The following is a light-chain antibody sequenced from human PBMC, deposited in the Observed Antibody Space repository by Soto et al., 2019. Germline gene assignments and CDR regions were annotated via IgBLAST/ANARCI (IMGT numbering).Light chain of an antibody. CDR2: DVR. CDR1: SSEVGGYDH. V-gene: IGLV2-14*03. Sequence: QSVLTQPASVSGSPGQSIIISCTGTSSEVGGYDHVSWYQQHPGRAPKLMIFDVRNRPSGVSNRFSGSKSGNTASLIISGLQTEDEADYYCSSYRSGSTAFVFGTGTKVTVL. J-gene: IGLJ1*01. CDR3: SSYRSGSTAFV.